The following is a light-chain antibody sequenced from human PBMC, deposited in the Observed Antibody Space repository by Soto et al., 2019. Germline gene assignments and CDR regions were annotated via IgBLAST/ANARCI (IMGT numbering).Light chain of an antibody. CDR1: SSNIGNNY. V-gene: IGLV1-47*01. J-gene: IGLJ3*02. CDR2: RNN. Sequence: QSVLTQPPSASVTPGQWVTISCSGSSSNIGNNYVFWYQQFPGMAPKLLIYRNNQRPSGVPDRFSGSKSGTSASLAIAGLRSEDESDYYCASWDDSLNGPVFGGWTKVTVL. CDR3: ASWDDSLNGPV.